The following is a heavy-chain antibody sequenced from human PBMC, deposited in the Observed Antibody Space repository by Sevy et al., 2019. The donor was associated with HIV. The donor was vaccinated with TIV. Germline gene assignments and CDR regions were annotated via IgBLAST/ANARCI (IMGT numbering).Heavy chain of an antibody. J-gene: IGHJ6*03. CDR1: GGSISGYY. D-gene: IGHD3-22*01. CDR2: VYASSST. V-gene: IGHV4-4*07. Sequence: SENLSLTCTVSGGSISGYYWSWIRQSAGKGLEWIGRVYASSSTNYNPSLRSRVTISVDTSSNQFSLNLHSVTAADTAVYYCAREDFGSRWLYYYMDVWGKGTPVTVSS. CDR3: AREDFGSRWLYYYMDV.